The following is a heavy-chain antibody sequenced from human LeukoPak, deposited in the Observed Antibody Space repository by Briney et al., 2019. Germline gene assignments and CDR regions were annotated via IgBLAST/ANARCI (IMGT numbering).Heavy chain of an antibody. CDR2: IGSGADL. J-gene: IGHJ4*02. CDR3: AKDWTPHNRVYDCFDF. CDR1: GFAFGVHA. V-gene: IGHV3-23*01. D-gene: IGHD3-16*01. Sequence: GGSLRLSCAASGFAFGVHAMSWVRQAPGKGPDWVATIGSGADLFYAESVKGRLTISRDDPRNTLWLQMNSLRAEDTALYYCAKDWTPHNRVYDCFDFWGQGTQVTVSS.